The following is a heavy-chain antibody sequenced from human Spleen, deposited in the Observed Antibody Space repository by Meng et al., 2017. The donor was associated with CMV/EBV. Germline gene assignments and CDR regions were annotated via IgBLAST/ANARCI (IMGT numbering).Heavy chain of an antibody. Sequence: SETLSLTCTVSGGSISSYYWSWIRQPPGKGLEWIGYIYYSGSTNYNPSLKSRVTISVDTSKNQFSLKLSSVTAADTAVYYCARLTDLGTGEGEDYWGQGTLVTVSS. CDR1: GGSISSYY. CDR2: IYYSGST. CDR3: ARLTDLGTGEGEDY. J-gene: IGHJ4*02. D-gene: IGHD7-27*01. V-gene: IGHV4-59*01.